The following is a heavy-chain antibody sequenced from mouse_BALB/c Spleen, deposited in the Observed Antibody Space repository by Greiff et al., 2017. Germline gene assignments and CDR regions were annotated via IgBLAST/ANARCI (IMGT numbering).Heavy chain of an antibody. V-gene: IGHV1-15*01. J-gene: IGHJ3*01. CDR2: IDPETGGT. D-gene: IGHD1-1*01. CDR3: TRGDYGSSFAY. Sequence: QVQLKQSGAELVRPGASVTLSCKASGYTFTDYEMHWVKQTPVHGLEWIGAIDPETGGTAYNQKFKGKATLTADKSSSTAYMELRSLTSEDSAVYYCTRGDYGSSFAYWGQGTLVTVSA. CDR1: GYTFTDYE.